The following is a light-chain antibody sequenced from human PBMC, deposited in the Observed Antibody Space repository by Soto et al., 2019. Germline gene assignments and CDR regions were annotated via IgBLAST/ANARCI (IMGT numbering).Light chain of an antibody. CDR2: GAS. CDR1: QSVSSN. Sequence: EIVMTQSPATLSVSPGERAALSCRASQSVSSNFAWYQQKPGQAPRLLIYGASTRATGIPARFSGSGSGTEFTLTISSLQSEDFAVYYCQQYNNWPYTFGQGTKLKI. CDR3: QQYNNWPYT. J-gene: IGKJ2*01. V-gene: IGKV3-15*01.